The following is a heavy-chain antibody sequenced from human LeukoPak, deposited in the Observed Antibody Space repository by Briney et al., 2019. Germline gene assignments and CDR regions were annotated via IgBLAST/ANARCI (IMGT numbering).Heavy chain of an antibody. CDR2: IYHSGST. CDR3: ARVRYRLAETYIDY. V-gene: IGHV4-4*02. D-gene: IGHD3-16*01. Sequence: SGTLSLTCAVSGGSISSSNWWSWVRQPPGKGLEWIGEIYHSGSTNYNPSLKSRVTTSVDKSKNQFSLKLSSVTAADTAVYYCARVRYRLAETYIDYWGQGTLVTVSS. J-gene: IGHJ4*02. CDR1: GGSISSSNW.